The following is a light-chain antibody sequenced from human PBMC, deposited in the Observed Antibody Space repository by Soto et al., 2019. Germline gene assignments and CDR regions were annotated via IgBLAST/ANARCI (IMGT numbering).Light chain of an antibody. CDR3: CSYVYSSTDV. Sequence: QSALTQPASVSGSPGQSITISCTGTSSDVGNYNLVSWYQQHPGKAPKLMIYEGSKRPSGVSGRFSGSKSGNTASLTISGLQAEDEADYYCCSYVYSSTDVFGTGTKLTVL. V-gene: IGLV2-23*01. J-gene: IGLJ1*01. CDR2: EGS. CDR1: SSDVGNYNL.